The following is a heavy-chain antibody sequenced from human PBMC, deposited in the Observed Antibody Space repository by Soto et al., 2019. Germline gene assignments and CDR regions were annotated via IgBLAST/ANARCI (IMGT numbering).Heavy chain of an antibody. Sequence: GASVKVSCKASGYTFTGYYMHWVRQAPGQGLEWMGWINPNSGGTNYAQKFQGRVTMTRDTSISTAYMELSRLRSDDTAVYYCARIEYSSPLYYYYGKDVWGQGTPVTVSS. J-gene: IGHJ6*02. D-gene: IGHD6-6*01. V-gene: IGHV1-2*02. CDR2: INPNSGGT. CDR3: ARIEYSSPLYYYYGKDV. CDR1: GYTFTGYY.